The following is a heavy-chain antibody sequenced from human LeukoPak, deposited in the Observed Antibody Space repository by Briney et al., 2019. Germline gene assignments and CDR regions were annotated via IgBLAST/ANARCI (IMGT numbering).Heavy chain of an antibody. J-gene: IGHJ4*02. V-gene: IGHV1-2*02. Sequence: ASLKVSCKSSGDTFTGYYMHWVRQAPGQGLEWMGWINPKSGGTKYAQKFQGRVTVTRDTSISTAYMELSRLRSDDTAVHYCARSPSNYYPYFFDYWGQGTLVTVSS. D-gene: IGHD3-10*01. CDR2: INPKSGGT. CDR3: ARSPSNYYPYFFDY. CDR1: GDTFTGYY.